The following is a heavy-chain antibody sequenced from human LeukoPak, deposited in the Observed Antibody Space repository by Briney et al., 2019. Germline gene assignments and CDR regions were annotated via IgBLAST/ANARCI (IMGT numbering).Heavy chain of an antibody. D-gene: IGHD2-2*02. J-gene: IGHJ6*02. Sequence: GASVKVSCKASGYTFIDYYIHWVRQAPGQGLEWMGIINPSGGSTSYAQKFQGRFTMTRDTSTSTVYMELSSLRSDDTAVYYCAKEFYTTGGTVMDSQYYYYYGLDVWGQGTTVTVSS. CDR2: INPSGGST. V-gene: IGHV1-46*01. CDR1: GYTFIDYY. CDR3: AKEFYTTGGTVMDSQYYYYYGLDV.